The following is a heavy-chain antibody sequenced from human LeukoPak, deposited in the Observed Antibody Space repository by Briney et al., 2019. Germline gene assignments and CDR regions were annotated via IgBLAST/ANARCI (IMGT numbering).Heavy chain of an antibody. J-gene: IGHJ6*03. V-gene: IGHV1-18*01. Sequence: ASVKVSCKASGYAFTSYGIIWVRQAPGQGLEWMGWISAYNGNTNYAQKLQGRVTMTTDTSTSTAYMELRSLRSDDTAVYYCARVQEQWLVGDYYYYYMDVWGKGTTVTVSS. CDR2: ISAYNGNT. CDR3: ARVQEQWLVGDYYYYYMDV. D-gene: IGHD6-19*01. CDR1: GYAFTSYG.